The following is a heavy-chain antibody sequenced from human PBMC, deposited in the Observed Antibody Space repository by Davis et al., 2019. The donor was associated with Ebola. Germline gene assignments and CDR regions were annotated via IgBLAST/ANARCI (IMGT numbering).Heavy chain of an antibody. CDR3: ARGDSYYDPSGYYAGPEAPDH. J-gene: IGHJ4*02. V-gene: IGHV4-30-4*07. Sequence: MPSETLSLTCAVSGGFVSSGGYSWSWIRQPPGKGLEWIGYYYYTGTTYYNPSLKSRVTLSVDTSKNQFSLRLSSVTAADTAVYYCARGDSYYDPSGYYAGPEAPDHWGQGTLVSVSS. D-gene: IGHD3-22*01. CDR1: GGFVSSGGYS. CDR2: YYYTGTT.